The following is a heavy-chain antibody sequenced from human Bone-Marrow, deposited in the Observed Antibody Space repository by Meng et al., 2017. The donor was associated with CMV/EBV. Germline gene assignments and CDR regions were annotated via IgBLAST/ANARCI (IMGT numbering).Heavy chain of an antibody. Sequence: ASVKVSCKASGGTFSSYAISWVRQAPGQGLEWMGWMNPNSGNTGYAQKFQGRVTMTRNTSISTAYMELSSLRSEDTAVYYCAREGSDSSSWYHLYYYYGMDFWGQGNTVTVSS. CDR3: AREGSDSSSWYHLYYYYGMDF. V-gene: IGHV1-8*02. CDR2: MNPNSGNT. D-gene: IGHD6-13*01. CDR1: GGTFSSYA. J-gene: IGHJ6*02.